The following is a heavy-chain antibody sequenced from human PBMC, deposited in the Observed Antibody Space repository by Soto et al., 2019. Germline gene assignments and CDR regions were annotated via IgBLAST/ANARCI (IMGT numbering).Heavy chain of an antibody. Sequence: QVQLVESGGGVVQPGRSLRLSCAASGFTFSYYGMHWVRQAPGKGLEWVAVIWYDGSNKYYADSVKGRFTISRDNSKNALYLHMCSLRAEDTAVYSCARGLEGPFDYWGQGTLVTVSS. V-gene: IGHV3-33*01. CDR2: IWYDGSNK. J-gene: IGHJ4*02. D-gene: IGHD1-1*01. CDR3: ARGLEGPFDY. CDR1: GFTFSYYG.